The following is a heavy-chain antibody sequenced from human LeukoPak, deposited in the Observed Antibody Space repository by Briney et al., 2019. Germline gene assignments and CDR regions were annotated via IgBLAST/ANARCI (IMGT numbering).Heavy chain of an antibody. CDR1: GYTFTSYA. J-gene: IGHJ5*02. D-gene: IGHD3-3*01. V-gene: IGHV1-69*13. CDR2: IIPIFGTA. CDR3: ARVEGPLRFDP. Sequence: SVKVSCKASGYTFTSYAISWVRQAPGQGLEWVGGIIPIFGTANYAQKFQGRVTITADESTSTAYMELSSLRSEDTAVYYCARVEGPLRFDPWGQGTLVTVSS.